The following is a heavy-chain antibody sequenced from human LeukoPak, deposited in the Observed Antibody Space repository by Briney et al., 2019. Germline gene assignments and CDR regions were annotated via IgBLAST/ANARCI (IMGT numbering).Heavy chain of an antibody. V-gene: IGHV4-59*01. J-gene: IGHJ5*02. Sequence: SETLSLTCTVSGGSINAYYWSWLWQTPGKGLKWIGHTYYSGNTNYNPSLKSRVSISIHTSKKQFSLELNSVTAADTAVYYCARVLGLMEWLFDPWGQGILVTVSS. CDR3: ARVLGLMEWLFDP. CDR2: TYYSGNT. CDR1: GGSINAYY. D-gene: IGHD3-3*01.